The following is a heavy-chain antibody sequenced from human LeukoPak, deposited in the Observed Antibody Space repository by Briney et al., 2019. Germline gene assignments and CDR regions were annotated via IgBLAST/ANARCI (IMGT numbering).Heavy chain of an antibody. CDR1: GFTFSSYA. CDR2: ISYDGSNK. V-gene: IGHV3-30-3*02. J-gene: IGHJ4*02. D-gene: IGHD3-10*01. Sequence: PGRSLRLSCAASGFTFSSYAMHWVRQAPGKGLEWVAVISYDGSNKYYADSVKGRFTISRDNSKNTLYLQMNSLRAEDTAVYYCAKLEPGVWFPDYWGQGTLVTVSS. CDR3: AKLEPGVWFPDY.